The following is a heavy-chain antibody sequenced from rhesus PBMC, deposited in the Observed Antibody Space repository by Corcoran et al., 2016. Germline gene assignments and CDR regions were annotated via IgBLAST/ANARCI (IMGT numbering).Heavy chain of an antibody. V-gene: IGHV3S5*01. D-gene: IGHD3-9*01. Sequence: EVQLVETGGGLVQPGGSLKLSCAASGFPFSSYGMSWVRQAPGKGVVWVSAINSGGGTTYYTDSVKGRFTISRDNSKNTLSLQMNSLRAEDTAVYYCAKYPAITRRSGGFDYWGQGVLVTVSS. CDR3: AKYPAITRRSGGFDY. J-gene: IGHJ4*01. CDR2: INSGGGTT. CDR1: GFPFSSYG.